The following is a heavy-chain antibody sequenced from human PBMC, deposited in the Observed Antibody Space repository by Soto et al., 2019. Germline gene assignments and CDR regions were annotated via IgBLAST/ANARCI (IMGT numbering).Heavy chain of an antibody. D-gene: IGHD6-19*01. V-gene: IGHV3-74*01. CDR1: GFTFSTYW. Sequence: VQLVESGGGLVQPGGSLRLSCAASGFTFSTYWMHWVRQAPGKGLVWVSRVSSDGRSTSYADSVKGRFTISRDNAKNTLYLQMNSLRAEDTAVYYCAREQGSGWSEFDYWGQGTLVTVSS. CDR2: VSSDGRST. CDR3: AREQGSGWSEFDY. J-gene: IGHJ4*02.